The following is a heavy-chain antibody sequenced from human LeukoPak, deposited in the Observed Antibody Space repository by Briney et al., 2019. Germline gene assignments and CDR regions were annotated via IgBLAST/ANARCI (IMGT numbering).Heavy chain of an antibody. CDR3: ARGPEIQLWLPHYYYYGMDV. CDR1: DDSISDYY. CDR2: FYNSGRS. D-gene: IGHD5-18*01. Sequence: PSETLSLTCTVSDDSISDYYRGWIRQPPGKGLEWIGYFYNSGRSTYNPSLKSRVTISVDTSKNQFSLKLSSVTAADTAVYYCARGPEIQLWLPHYYYYGMDVWGQGTTVNVSS. J-gene: IGHJ6*02. V-gene: IGHV4-59*12.